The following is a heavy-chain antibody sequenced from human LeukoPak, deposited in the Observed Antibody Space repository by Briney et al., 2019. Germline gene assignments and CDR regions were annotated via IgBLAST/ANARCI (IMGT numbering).Heavy chain of an antibody. Sequence: GGSLRLSCAASGFTFSSYAMSWVRQAPGKGLEWVSAISGSGGSTYYADSVKGRFTISRDNSKNTLYLQMNSLRAEDTAVYYCARGGYYDKEAFDIWGQGTMVTVSS. CDR3: ARGGYYDKEAFDI. CDR1: GFTFSSYA. D-gene: IGHD3-22*01. CDR2: ISGSGGST. V-gene: IGHV3-23*01. J-gene: IGHJ3*02.